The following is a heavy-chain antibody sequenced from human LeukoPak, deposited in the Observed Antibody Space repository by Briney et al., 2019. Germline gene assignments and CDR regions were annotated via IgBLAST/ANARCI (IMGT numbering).Heavy chain of an antibody. D-gene: IGHD5-24*01. J-gene: IGHJ4*02. CDR2: INSDGGST. V-gene: IGHV3-74*01. CDR3: ARRIQGMAPYYFDY. Sequence: LTGGSLRLSCTASGFTLSSYWMHWVRQAPGKGLVWVSRINSDGGSTSYADSVKGRFTISRDNAKNTLYLQMNSLRAEDTAVYYCARRIQGMAPYYFDYWGQGTLVTVSS. CDR1: GFTLSSYW.